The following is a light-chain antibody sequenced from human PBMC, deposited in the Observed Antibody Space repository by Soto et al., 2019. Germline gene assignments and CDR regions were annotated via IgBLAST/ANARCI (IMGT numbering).Light chain of an antibody. CDR2: GAS. Sequence: EIVMTQSPDTLSVSPGEVATLSCRASQSISGNLAWFQQKPGQAPRPLFSGASTRAPGVPVRFSASGSGTDFTLTISSLQSEDFVVYYCQQYNDWPITFGQGTRLDI. J-gene: IGKJ5*01. CDR1: QSISGN. V-gene: IGKV3-15*01. CDR3: QQYNDWPIT.